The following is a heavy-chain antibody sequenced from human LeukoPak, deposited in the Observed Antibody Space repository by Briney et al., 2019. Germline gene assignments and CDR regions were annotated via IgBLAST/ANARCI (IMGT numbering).Heavy chain of an antibody. CDR1: GGSISSSSYY. V-gene: IGHV4-39*07. D-gene: IGHD6-13*01. Sequence: PSETLSLTCTVSGGSISSSSYYWGWIRQPPGKGLEWIGSIHYSGSTNYNPSLKSRVTISVDTSKIQFSLKVSSVTAADTAVYYCAGRSLRHPYSRGNWFDPWGQGTLVTVSS. CDR2: IHYSGST. CDR3: AGRSLRHPYSRGNWFDP. J-gene: IGHJ5*02.